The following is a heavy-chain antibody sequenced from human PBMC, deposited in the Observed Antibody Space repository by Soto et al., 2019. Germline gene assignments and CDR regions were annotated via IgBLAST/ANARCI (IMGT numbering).Heavy chain of an antibody. CDR2: INADNGNT. J-gene: IGHJ4*02. Sequence: ASVKVSCKASGYTFTSYAMHWVRQAPGQRLEWMGWINADNGNTKYSQKFQGRVTMTEDTSTDTAYMELRSLTSEDTAVYYCAPETSLAVSGLLYWGQGSLVTVSS. CDR1: GYTFTSYA. D-gene: IGHD6-19*01. CDR3: APETSLAVSGLLY. V-gene: IGHV1-3*01.